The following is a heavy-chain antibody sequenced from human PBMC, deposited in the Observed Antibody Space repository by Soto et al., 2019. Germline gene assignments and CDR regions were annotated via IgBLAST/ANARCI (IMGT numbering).Heavy chain of an antibody. CDR2: MSYDGNNK. CDR1: GFTFSTYG. Sequence: QVQLEESGGGVVQPGRSLRLSCAASGFTFSTYGMHWVRQAPGKGLEWVAVMSYDGNNKYYADSVKGRFTISRDNSKNTLFLQMNSLRAADTAVYYCAKDHLPSTVTTPGYWGQGTLVTVSS. CDR3: AKDHLPSTVTTPGY. J-gene: IGHJ4*02. D-gene: IGHD4-17*01. V-gene: IGHV3-30*18.